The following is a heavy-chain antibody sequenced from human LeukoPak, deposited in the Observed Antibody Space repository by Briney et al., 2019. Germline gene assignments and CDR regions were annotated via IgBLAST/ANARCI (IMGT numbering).Heavy chain of an antibody. CDR1: GFTFSGYW. CDR3: AKDGPLDYDILTGPYDY. Sequence: GGSLRLSCAASGFTFSGYWMHWVRQAPGKGLEWVSVISGSGSSTYYADSVKGRFTISRDNSKNTLYLQMNSLRAEDTAVYYCAKDGPLDYDILTGPYDYWGQGTLVTVSS. J-gene: IGHJ4*02. CDR2: ISGSGSST. D-gene: IGHD3-9*01. V-gene: IGHV3-23*01.